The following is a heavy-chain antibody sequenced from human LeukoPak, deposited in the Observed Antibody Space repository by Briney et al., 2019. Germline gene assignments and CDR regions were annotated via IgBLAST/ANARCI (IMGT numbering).Heavy chain of an antibody. D-gene: IGHD3-10*01. V-gene: IGHV3-23*01. CDR1: GFTFSSFG. Sequence: GGSLRLSCAASGFTFSSFGMGWVRQAPGKSLEWVSTFGISGSTYFADSVKGRFTISRDTSKNTLYLQMNSLRAEDTAVYYCARARGVPSWFDPWGQGTLVTVSS. CDR2: FGISGST. J-gene: IGHJ5*02. CDR3: ARARGVPSWFDP.